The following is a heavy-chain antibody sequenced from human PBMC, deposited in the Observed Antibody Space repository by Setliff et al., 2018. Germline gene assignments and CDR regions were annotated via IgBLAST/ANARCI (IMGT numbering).Heavy chain of an antibody. CDR2: STDTGRT. V-gene: IGHV4-34*01. CDR3: ARGAPERSSFGSRYMGV. J-gene: IGHJ6*03. CDR1: GGPLSGFS. Sequence: SETLSLTCTVYGGPLSGFSWNWIRQSPGGGLEWIGESTDTGRTKYIPYLESRVTISIHMSWSQFCLRLSSLTAADTAVYYCARGAPERSSFGSRYMGVWDRGATVAVAS. D-gene: IGHD1-1*01.